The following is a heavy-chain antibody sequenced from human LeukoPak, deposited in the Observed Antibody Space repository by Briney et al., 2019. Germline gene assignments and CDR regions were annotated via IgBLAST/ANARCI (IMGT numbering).Heavy chain of an antibody. CDR2: VYHSEST. CDR3: ARHTYNSGWYYFDH. CDR1: GGSISTYY. Sequence: SETLSLTCTISGGSISTYYWSWIRQPPGKGLEWIGYVYHSESTNYNPSLKSRVTISVDTSKKQFSLRLSSVTAADTAVYYCARHTYNSGWYYFDHWGQGTLVTVSS. V-gene: IGHV4-59*08. J-gene: IGHJ4*02. D-gene: IGHD6-19*01.